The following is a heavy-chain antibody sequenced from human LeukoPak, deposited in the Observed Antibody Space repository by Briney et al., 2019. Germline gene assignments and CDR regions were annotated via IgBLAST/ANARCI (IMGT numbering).Heavy chain of an antibody. CDR3: TRIVGATDYYYYYDMDV. V-gene: IGHV3-73*01. CDR1: GFSFSGAA. Sequence: GGSLRLSCAASGFSFSGAAMHWVRQASGKGLEWVGRIRSKANTYAKAYAASVKGRFTISRDDSKNTAYLQMNSLKTEDPAVYYCTRIVGATDYYYYYDMDVWGQGTTVTVSS. D-gene: IGHD1-26*01. J-gene: IGHJ6*02. CDR2: IRSKANTYAK.